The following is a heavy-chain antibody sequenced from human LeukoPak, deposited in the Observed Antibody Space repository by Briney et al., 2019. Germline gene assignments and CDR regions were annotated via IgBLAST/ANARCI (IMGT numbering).Heavy chain of an antibody. V-gene: IGHV3-33*01. D-gene: IGHD6-19*01. J-gene: IGHJ4*02. CDR3: ARDTAVEKFDY. CDR1: GFTFSSYG. Sequence: GGSLRLPCAASGFTFSSYGMHWVRQAPGKGLEWVAVIWYDGSNKYYADSVKGRFTISRDNSKNTLYLQMNSLRAEDTAVYYCARDTAVEKFDYWGQGTLVTVSS. CDR2: IWYDGSNK.